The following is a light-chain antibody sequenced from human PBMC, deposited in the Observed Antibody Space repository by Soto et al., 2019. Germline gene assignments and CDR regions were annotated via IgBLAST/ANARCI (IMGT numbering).Light chain of an antibody. CDR2: GAS. CDR1: QSVSSN. J-gene: IGKJ4*01. CDR3: QQYNNWPLT. Sequence: EIVMTQSPATLSVSPGERATLSCRASQSVSSNSAWYQQKPGQAPRLLIYGASTRATGIPARFSGSGSGTEFTLTISSPQSEDFAVYYCQQYNNWPLTFGGGTKVEIK. V-gene: IGKV3-15*01.